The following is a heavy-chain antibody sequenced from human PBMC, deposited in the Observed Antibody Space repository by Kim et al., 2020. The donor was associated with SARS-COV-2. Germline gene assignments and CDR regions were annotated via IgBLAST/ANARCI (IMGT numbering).Heavy chain of an antibody. CDR3: ARDHFPLLVRVEGWFDP. CDR2: ISSSSSTI. CDR1: GFTFSSYS. Sequence: GGSLRLSCAASGFTFSSYSMNWVRQAPGKGLEWVSYISSSSSTIYYADSVKGRFTISRDNAKNSLYLQMNSLRDEDTAVYYCARDHFPLLVRVEGWFDPGGQGTLVTVSS. D-gene: IGHD3-3*01. V-gene: IGHV3-48*02. J-gene: IGHJ5*02.